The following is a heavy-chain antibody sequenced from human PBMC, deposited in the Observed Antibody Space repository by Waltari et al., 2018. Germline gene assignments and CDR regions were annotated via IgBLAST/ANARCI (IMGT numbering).Heavy chain of an antibody. CDR3: ARARWNWESLNRFDL. V-gene: IGHV4-59*01. Sequence: GSTNYNPSLKSRVTISVDTSKNQLSLKLSSLTAADTAAYYCARARWNWESLNRFDLWGQGTLVTV. J-gene: IGHJ5*02. CDR2: GST. D-gene: IGHD1-7*01.